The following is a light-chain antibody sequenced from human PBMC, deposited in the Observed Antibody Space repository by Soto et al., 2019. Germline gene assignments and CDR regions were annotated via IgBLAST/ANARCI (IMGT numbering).Light chain of an antibody. V-gene: IGLV2-14*01. CDR3: NSYTGSSTLDV. Sequence: QSALTQPASVSGSPGQSITISCTGTSSDVGGYNYVSWYQQHPGKAPKLMIYDVSNRPSGVSDRFSGSKSGNTASLTISGLQAEDEADYYCNSYTGSSTLDVFGTGTKLTVL. J-gene: IGLJ1*01. CDR2: DVS. CDR1: SSDVGGYNY.